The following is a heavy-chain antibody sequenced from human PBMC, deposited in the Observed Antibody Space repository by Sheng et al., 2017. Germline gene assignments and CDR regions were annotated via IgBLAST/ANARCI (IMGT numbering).Heavy chain of an antibody. V-gene: IGHV1-18*01. D-gene: IGHD2-21*02. J-gene: IGHJ4*02. CDR1: GYSFTTYG. CDR2: IAAYNGYT. CDR3: ARVQGXGGDCYQGDY. Sequence: QVQLVQSGPEVKKPGASVKVSCETSGYSFTTYGISWVRQAPGQGLEWMGWIAAYNGYTNYTQSFQGRLTMTIKPSTNTAYMELRSLTSDDTAVYYCARVQGXGGDCYQGDYWGQGSLVTISS.